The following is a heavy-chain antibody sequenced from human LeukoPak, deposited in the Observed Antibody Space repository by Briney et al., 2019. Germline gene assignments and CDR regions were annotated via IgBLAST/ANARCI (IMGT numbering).Heavy chain of an antibody. CDR2: IWYDGSNK. J-gene: IGHJ4*02. CDR3: ARVRGEGYCTNGVCSYSRSWPIDY. V-gene: IGHV3-33*08. CDR1: GFTFSSYD. Sequence: PGGSLRLSCAASGFTFSSYDMHWVRQAPGKGLEWVAVIWYDGSNKYYADSVKGRFTISRDNSKNTLYLQMNSLRAEDTAVYYCARVRGEGYCTNGVCSYSRSWPIDYWGQGTLVTVSS. D-gene: IGHD2-8*01.